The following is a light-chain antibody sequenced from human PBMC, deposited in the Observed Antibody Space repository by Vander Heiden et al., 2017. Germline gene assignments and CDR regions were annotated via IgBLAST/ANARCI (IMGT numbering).Light chain of an antibody. CDR1: QSVSSY. V-gene: IGKV3-11*01. Sequence: EIVLTQLPATLSLSPGERATLSCRASQSVSSYLAWYQQKLGQAPRLLIYDASNRATGIPARFSGSGSGTDFTLTISSLEPEDFAVYYCQQRSNWVLTFGGGTKVEIK. CDR3: QQRSNWVLT. J-gene: IGKJ4*01. CDR2: DAS.